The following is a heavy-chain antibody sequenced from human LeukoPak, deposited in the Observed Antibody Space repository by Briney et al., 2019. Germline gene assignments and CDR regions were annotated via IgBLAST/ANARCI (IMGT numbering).Heavy chain of an antibody. V-gene: IGHV4-59*01. Sequence: PSETLSLTCTVSGGSINGYYWTWIRLPPGKELEWIGYMYYSGSTNYNPSLKSRVTMSVDTPKNQFSLKLSSVTAADTAVYYCARRATSGSPYYLDYWGQGTLVTGSS. D-gene: IGHD3-10*01. CDR3: ARRATSGSPYYLDY. CDR1: GGSINGYY. CDR2: MYYSGST. J-gene: IGHJ4*02.